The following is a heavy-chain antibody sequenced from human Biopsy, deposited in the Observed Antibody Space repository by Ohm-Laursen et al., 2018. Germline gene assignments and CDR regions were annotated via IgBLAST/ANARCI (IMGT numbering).Heavy chain of an antibody. CDR2: INPHTGVT. J-gene: IGHJ5*02. CDR1: GYDFLDFH. Sequence: GSSVKVSCKSSGYDFLDFHIHWVRQVPGQGLEWIGHINPHTGVTKYAQKFLDRITMTGDTSISTAYMDLSRLASADTGIYYCARPSGGVSTIGFDPWGQGPLSPSP. D-gene: IGHD5/OR15-5a*01. CDR3: ARPSGGVSTIGFDP. V-gene: IGHV1-2*05.